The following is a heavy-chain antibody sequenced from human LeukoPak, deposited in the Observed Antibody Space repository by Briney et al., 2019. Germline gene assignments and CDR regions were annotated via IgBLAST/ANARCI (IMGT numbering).Heavy chain of an antibody. J-gene: IGHJ2*01. CDR3: AKARTYWYFDL. CDR2: ISGGGGGT. CDR1: GFTFSTYA. Sequence: PGGSLRLSFAASGFTFSTYAMNWVRPAPGKGLEWVSSISGGGGGTYYADSVKGRFTISRDNSENTLHLQMNSLRAEDTAVYYCAKARTYWYFDLWGCGTLVTVSS. V-gene: IGHV3-23*01.